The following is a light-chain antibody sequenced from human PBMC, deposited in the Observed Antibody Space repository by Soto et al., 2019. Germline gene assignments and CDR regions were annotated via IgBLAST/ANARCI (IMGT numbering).Light chain of an antibody. V-gene: IGLV2-8*01. CDR2: EVT. J-gene: IGLJ1*01. CDR1: SSDVGGYYS. Sequence: QSALTQPPSASGSPGQSVTISCTGTSSDVGGYYSVSWYQQHPGKAPKLMIYEVTKRPSGVPDRFSGAKSGSTASLTVSGRQAEDEADYYCSSYEGIINLDVFGIGTQVTVL. CDR3: SSYEGIINLDV.